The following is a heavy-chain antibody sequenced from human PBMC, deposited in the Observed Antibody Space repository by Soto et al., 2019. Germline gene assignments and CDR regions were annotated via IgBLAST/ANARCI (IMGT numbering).Heavy chain of an antibody. J-gene: IGHJ6*02. V-gene: IGHV4-30-4*01. Sequence: SETLSLTCTVSGGSISSGDYYWSWIRQPPGKGLEWIGYIYYSGSTYYNPSLKSRVTISVDTSKNQFSLKLCSVTPEDTAVYYCAKESVSRRGRMLTGMDVWGQGTTVTVSS. CDR3: AKESVSRRGRMLTGMDV. CDR2: IYYSGST. D-gene: IGHD3-10*02. CDR1: GGSISSGDYY.